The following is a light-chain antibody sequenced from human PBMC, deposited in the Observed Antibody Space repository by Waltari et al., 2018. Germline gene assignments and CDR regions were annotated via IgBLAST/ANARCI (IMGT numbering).Light chain of an antibody. V-gene: IGKV1-5*03. Sequence: DIQMTQSPSALSASVGDRGSIPCRASQIITSWLDWYQKKPGKAPKLLIYKASNLGSGVPSSLSGSGSGTAFTLTINSLQPDDFATYYCHAYLADSTFGQGTKLEIK. CDR3: HAYLADST. CDR2: KAS. J-gene: IGKJ2*01. CDR1: QIITSW.